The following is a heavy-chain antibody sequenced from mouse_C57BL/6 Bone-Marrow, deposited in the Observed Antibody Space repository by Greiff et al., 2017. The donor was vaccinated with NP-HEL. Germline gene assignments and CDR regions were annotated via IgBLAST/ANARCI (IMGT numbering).Heavy chain of an antibody. CDR3: ARQNGYYVYAMDY. CDR2: IDPSDSYT. J-gene: IGHJ4*01. V-gene: IGHV1-69*01. Sequence: QVQLQQPGAELVMPGASVKLSCKASGYTFTSYWMHWVKQRPGQGLEWIGEIDPSDSYTNYNQKFKGKSTLTVDKSSSTAYMQLSSLTSEDSAVYYCARQNGYYVYAMDYWGQGTSVTVSS. CDR1: GYTFTSYW. D-gene: IGHD2-3*01.